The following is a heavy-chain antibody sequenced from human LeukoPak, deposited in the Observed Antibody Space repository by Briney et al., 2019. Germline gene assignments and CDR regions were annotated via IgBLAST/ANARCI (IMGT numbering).Heavy chain of an antibody. CDR1: GHSVSSSSAA. CDR2: TYFRSKYYT. Sequence: SQTLSLTCAISGHSVSSSSAAWNWFTQSPSRGLEWLGRTYFRSKYYTDYALSVKSRITINPDTSKTQFSLQLTSMTPEDTAVYYCARGTGSFDYWGQGTLVTVSS. V-gene: IGHV6-1*01. CDR3: ARGTGSFDY. J-gene: IGHJ4*02.